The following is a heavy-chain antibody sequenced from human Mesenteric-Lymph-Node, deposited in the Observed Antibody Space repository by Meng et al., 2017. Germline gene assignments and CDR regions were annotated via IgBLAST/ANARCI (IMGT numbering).Heavy chain of an antibody. Sequence: QITLKESGPTLVKPTQTLTLTCTLSGFSLSTSGVGVGWIRQPPEKALEWLAVIYWDDDKRYSPSLKSRLTITKDSAKNQVVLTMTNMDPMDTGTYYCSDRGSRSSRDYFDSWGQGILVTVSS. CDR3: SDRGSRSSRDYFDS. J-gene: IGHJ4*02. V-gene: IGHV2-5*02. CDR1: GFSLSTSGVG. CDR2: IYWDDDK. D-gene: IGHD6-6*01.